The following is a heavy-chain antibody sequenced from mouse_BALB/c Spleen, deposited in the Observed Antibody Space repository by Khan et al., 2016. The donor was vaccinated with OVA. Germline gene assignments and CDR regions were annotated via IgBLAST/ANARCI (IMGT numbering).Heavy chain of an antibody. CDR1: GFSLTNYC. D-gene: IGHD2-10*01. J-gene: IGHJ4*01. CDR2: IWSDGST. Sequence: QVQLKESGPGLVAPSQSLSITCTISGFSLTNYCVHWVRQPPGKGLEWLVVIWSDGSTTYNSTLKSRLTISKDNSKSHGFLKMNSLQTDDTVMYVCARQPYCHYNGIDYWGQGTSVTVSS. CDR3: ARQPYCHYNGIDY. V-gene: IGHV2-6-1*01.